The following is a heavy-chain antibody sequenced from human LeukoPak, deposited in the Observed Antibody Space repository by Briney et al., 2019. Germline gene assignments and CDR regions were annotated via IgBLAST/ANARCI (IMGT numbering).Heavy chain of an antibody. D-gene: IGHD3-16*02. CDR1: GGSIISGDYY. J-gene: IGHJ4*02. CDR3: ARDYVWGSYRSTDFDY. V-gene: IGHV4-30-4*08. CDR2: IYYSGST. Sequence: SQTLSLTCTVSGGSIISGDYYWSWIRQPPGKGLEWIGYIYYSGSTYYNPSLKSRVTISVDTSKNQFSLKLSSVTAADTAVYYCARDYVWGSYRSTDFDYWGQGTLVTVSS.